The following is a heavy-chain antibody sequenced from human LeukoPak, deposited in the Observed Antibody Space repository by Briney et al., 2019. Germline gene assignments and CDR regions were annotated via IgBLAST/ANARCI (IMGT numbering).Heavy chain of an antibody. J-gene: IGHJ5*02. V-gene: IGHV4-34*01. D-gene: IGHD6-6*01. Sequence: ASETLFLTCAVYGGSFSGYYWGWIRQPPGKGLEWIGEINHSGSTNYNPSLKSRVTISVDTSKNQFSLKLSSVTAADTAVYYCARGVRSSSSSGLLFSDWFDPWGQGTLVTVSS. CDR2: INHSGST. CDR1: GGSFSGYY. CDR3: ARGVRSSSSSGLLFSDWFDP.